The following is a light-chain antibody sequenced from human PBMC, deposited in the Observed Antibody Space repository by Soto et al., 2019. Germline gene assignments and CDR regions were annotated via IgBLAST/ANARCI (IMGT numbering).Light chain of an antibody. V-gene: IGLV1-44*01. CDR3: AAWDDSLTGQV. CDR1: SSNIGSNT. Sequence: QSVLTQPPSASVTPGQRVTISCSGSSSNIGSNTVNCYQQLPGAAPTLLIYSNTQRPSAVADRFSGSKSGTSASLPTSGLQPDDEADYYCAAWDDSLTGQVFGTGTKVTVL. CDR2: SNT. J-gene: IGLJ1*01.